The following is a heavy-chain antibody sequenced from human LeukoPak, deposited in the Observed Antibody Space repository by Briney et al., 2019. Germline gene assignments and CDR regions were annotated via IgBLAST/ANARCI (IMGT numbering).Heavy chain of an antibody. D-gene: IGHD6-19*01. CDR1: GYTLTELS. J-gene: IGHJ4*02. Sequence: ASVKVSFTVSGYTLTELSMHWVRQAPGKGLEWMGGFDPEDGETIYAQKFQGRVTMTEDTSTDTAYMELSSLRSEDTAVYYCATRHSSGWYELPPHYWGQGTLVTVTS. CDR3: ATRHSSGWYELPPHY. V-gene: IGHV1-24*01. CDR2: FDPEDGET.